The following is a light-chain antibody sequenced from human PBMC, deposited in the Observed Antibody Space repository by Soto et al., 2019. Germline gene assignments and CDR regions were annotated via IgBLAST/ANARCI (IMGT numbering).Light chain of an antibody. CDR1: QTISSW. CDR2: KAS. CDR3: QQYNGYSEA. V-gene: IGKV1-5*03. Sequence: DIQMTQSPSTLSGSVGDRVTITCRASQTISSWLAWYQQKPGKAPKLLIYKASTLKSGVPSRFSGSGSGTECTLTISSLQPDDFATYYCQQYNGYSEAFGQGTKVELK. J-gene: IGKJ1*01.